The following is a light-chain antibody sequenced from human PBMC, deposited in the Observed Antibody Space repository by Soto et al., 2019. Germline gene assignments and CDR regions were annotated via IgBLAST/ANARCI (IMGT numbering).Light chain of an antibody. CDR2: GAS. J-gene: IGKJ4*01. CDR3: QQYGSSPF. V-gene: IGKV3-15*01. Sequence: EILMTQSPATLSVSPGERATLSCRASQSVSINLAWYQQKPGQAPRLLISGASIRATGIPARFSGSGSGTEFTLTISSLQSEDFATYYCQQYGSSPFFGGGTKVDIK. CDR1: QSVSIN.